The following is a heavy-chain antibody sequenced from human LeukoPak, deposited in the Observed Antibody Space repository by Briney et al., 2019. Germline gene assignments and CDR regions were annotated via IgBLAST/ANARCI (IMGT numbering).Heavy chain of an antibody. V-gene: IGHV1-46*01. CDR2: INPSGGST. J-gene: IGHJ4*02. Sequence: ASVKVSCKASGYTFTTYYMHWVRQAPGQGLEWRGIINPSGGSTTYAQKFQGRVTMTRDTSTSTVYMDLSSLRSEDTAVYYCARALDCSGGSCAFDSWGQGTLVTVSS. CDR1: GYTFTTYY. CDR3: ARALDCSGGSCAFDS. D-gene: IGHD2-15*01.